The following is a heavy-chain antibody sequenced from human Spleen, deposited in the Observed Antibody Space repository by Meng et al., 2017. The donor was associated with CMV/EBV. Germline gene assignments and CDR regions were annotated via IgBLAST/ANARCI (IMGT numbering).Heavy chain of an antibody. CDR3: ARESGITGTTGVDY. Sequence: GGSLRLSCAASGFTFSDYCMSWVRQAPGKGLEWVANIKQDGSEKYYVDFVKGRFTISRDNAKNSLYLQMSSLRAEDTAVYYCARESGITGTTGVDYWGQGTLVTVSS. CDR2: IKQDGSEK. D-gene: IGHD1-7*01. CDR1: GFTFSDYC. V-gene: IGHV3-7*01. J-gene: IGHJ4*02.